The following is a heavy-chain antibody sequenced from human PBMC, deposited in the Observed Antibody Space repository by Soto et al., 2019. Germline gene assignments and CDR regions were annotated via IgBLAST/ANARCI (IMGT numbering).Heavy chain of an antibody. Sequence: QVQLVESGGGVVQPGRSLRLSCAASGFTISNYGMHWVRQAPGKGLEWVAVILYDGSNRYYADSVKGRFTISRDNSKSTLYLQMNSLRAEDTAVYYCAKDRVVMAWIYGMDVWGQGTTVTVSS. J-gene: IGHJ6*02. CDR3: AKDRVVMAWIYGMDV. D-gene: IGHD2-8*01. CDR2: ILYDGSNR. V-gene: IGHV3-30*18. CDR1: GFTISNYG.